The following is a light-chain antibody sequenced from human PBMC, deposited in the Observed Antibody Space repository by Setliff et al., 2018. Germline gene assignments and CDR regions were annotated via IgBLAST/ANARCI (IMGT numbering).Light chain of an antibody. V-gene: IGLV1-44*01. CDR1: NSNIGSNS. J-gene: IGLJ1*01. Sequence: QSALTQTPSASGTTGQRVAISCSGSNSNIGSNSVSWFQQLPGTAPNLLIYRDNQRTSGVPDRFSGSKSGTSASLAITGLQSEDEADYYRQSYGGGQNGYVFGTGTTVTVL. CDR2: RDN. CDR3: QSYGGGQNGYV.